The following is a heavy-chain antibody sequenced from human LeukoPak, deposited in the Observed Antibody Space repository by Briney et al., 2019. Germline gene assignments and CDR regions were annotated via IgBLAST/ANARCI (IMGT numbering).Heavy chain of an antibody. CDR2: ISGSGGST. V-gene: IGHV3-23*01. CDR1: GFTFSSYA. D-gene: IGHD3-22*01. Sequence: PGGSLRLSCAASGFTFSSYAMSWVRQAPGKGLEWVSAISGSGGSTYYADSVKGRFTISRDNAKNSLYLQMNSLRAEDTAVYYCARAPWPDYYDSSGYPGDYYYYMDVWGKGTTVTVSS. CDR3: ARAPWPDYYDSSGYPGDYYYYMDV. J-gene: IGHJ6*03.